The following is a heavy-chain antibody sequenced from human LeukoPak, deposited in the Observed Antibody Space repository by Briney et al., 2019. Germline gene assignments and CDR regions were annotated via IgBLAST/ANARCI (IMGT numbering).Heavy chain of an antibody. CDR3: AKVSRPEMATISFDY. Sequence: GGSLRLSCAASGFTFSSYAMSWVRQAPGKGLEWVSAISGSGGSTYYADSVKGRFTISRDNSKDTLYLQMNSLRAEDTAVYYCAKVSRPEMATISFDYWGQGTLVTVSS. J-gene: IGHJ4*02. CDR2: ISGSGGST. V-gene: IGHV3-23*01. D-gene: IGHD5-24*01. CDR1: GFTFSSYA.